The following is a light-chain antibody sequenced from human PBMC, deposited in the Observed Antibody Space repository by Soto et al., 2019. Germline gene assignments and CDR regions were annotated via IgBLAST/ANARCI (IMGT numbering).Light chain of an antibody. V-gene: IGKV3-15*01. CDR3: QQYNNWPWT. CDR1: QSISNN. Sequence: EIVMTQSPATLSVSPGERATLSCRASQSISNNLAWYQQRPGQAPRLLIYGASTRATGIPVRFSGSGSGTEFTLTISSLQSEDFAVYYCQQYNNWPWTFGQGTKVDIK. CDR2: GAS. J-gene: IGKJ1*01.